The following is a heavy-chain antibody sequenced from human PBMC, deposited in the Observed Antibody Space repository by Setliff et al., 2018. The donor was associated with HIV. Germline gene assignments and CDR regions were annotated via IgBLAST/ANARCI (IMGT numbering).Heavy chain of an antibody. CDR2: ISGSGDIT. V-gene: IGHV3-23*01. D-gene: IGHD4-4*01. J-gene: IGHJ4*02. Sequence: GGSLRLSCAASGFSFRSYAVSWVRQAPGKGLEWVSVISGSGDITYYREPVKGRFTVSRDNSNNTVYLQMNSLRAEDTALYFCAKTQTVITVYGPFDSWGQGTPVTAPQ. CDR3: AKTQTVITVYGPFDS. CDR1: GFSFRSYA.